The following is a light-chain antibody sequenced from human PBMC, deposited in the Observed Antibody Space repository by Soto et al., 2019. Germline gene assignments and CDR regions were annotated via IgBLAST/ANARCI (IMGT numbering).Light chain of an antibody. Sequence: EIVMTQSPATLSVSPGETATLSCRASQSVSYNLAWYQQKPRQGPRLLIYGAFTRATGIPARFSGSGSGTEFTLTISRLQSEDFAVYYCQQYKNSPPLTFGGGTKVEIK. J-gene: IGKJ4*01. CDR3: QQYKNSPPLT. CDR2: GAF. CDR1: QSVSYN. V-gene: IGKV3-15*01.